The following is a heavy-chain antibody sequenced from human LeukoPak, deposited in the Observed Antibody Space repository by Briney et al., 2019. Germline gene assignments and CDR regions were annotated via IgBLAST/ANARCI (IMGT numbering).Heavy chain of an antibody. CDR2: IWYDGSNK. CDR3: AKERYSSSWYSYYYYYMDV. V-gene: IGHV3-33*06. J-gene: IGHJ6*03. D-gene: IGHD6-13*01. CDR1: GFTFSSYG. Sequence: PGRSLRLSCAASGFTFSSYGMHWVRQAPGEGLEWVAVIWYDGSNKYYADSVKGRFTISRDNSKNTLYLQMNSLRAEDTAVYYCAKERYSSSWYSYYYYYMDVWGKGTTVTVSS.